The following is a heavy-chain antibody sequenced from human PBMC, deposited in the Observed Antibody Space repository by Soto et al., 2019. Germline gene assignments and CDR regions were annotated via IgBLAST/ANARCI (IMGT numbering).Heavy chain of an antibody. J-gene: IGHJ6*02. V-gene: IGHV4-4*02. CDR3: ARDDHIVVVPTSLGAMDV. CDR2: IYHSGST. D-gene: IGHD2-2*01. CDR1: GGSISSNKW. Sequence: QVQLQESGPGLVKPSETLSLTCAVYGGSISSNKWWSGVRQPPGKGLEWIGEIYHSGSTNYNPSLKSRVTISLDKSNIQFSLKLTSVTAADSAVYYCARDDHIVVVPTSLGAMDVWGQGTTVTVSS.